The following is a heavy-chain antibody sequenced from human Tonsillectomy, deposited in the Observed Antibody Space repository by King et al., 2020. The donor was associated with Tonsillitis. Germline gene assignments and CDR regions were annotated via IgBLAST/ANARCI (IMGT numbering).Heavy chain of an antibody. D-gene: IGHD6-19*01. J-gene: IGHJ3*02. Sequence: VQLVESGGGLVQPGGSLRLSCAASGCTFSSYAMSWVRQAPGKGLEWVSVIYSGGSSTYYADSAKGRFTISRDNSKNTLYLQMNSLGAEDTAVYYCAERQAVAGTDDAFDIWGQGTMVTVSS. CDR1: GCTFSSYA. CDR2: IYSGGSST. V-gene: IGHV3-23*03. CDR3: AERQAVAGTDDAFDI.